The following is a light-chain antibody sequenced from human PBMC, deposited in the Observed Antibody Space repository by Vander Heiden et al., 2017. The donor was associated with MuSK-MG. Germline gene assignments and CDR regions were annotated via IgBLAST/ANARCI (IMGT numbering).Light chain of an antibody. V-gene: IGKV1-39*01. J-gene: IGKJ1*01. CDR3: QQSDSTPTWT. CDR2: AAS. Sequence: RVTITCRASQSISSYLNWYQQKPGKAPKLLIYAASSLQSGVPSRFSGSGSGTDFTLTISSRQPEDFATYYCQQSDSTPTWTFGQGTKVEIK. CDR1: QSISSY.